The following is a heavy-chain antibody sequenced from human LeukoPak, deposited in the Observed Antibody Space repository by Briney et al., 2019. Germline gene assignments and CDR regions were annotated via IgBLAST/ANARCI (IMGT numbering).Heavy chain of an antibody. D-gene: IGHD3-22*01. CDR2: ISPYNGDT. Sequence: ASVRVSCKASGYTFTSYGISWVRQAPGQELEWMGWISPYNGDTNYAQRLQGTVTMTTDTSTSTAYMELRSLRSDDTAVYYCARMPYDGSGYYKHWGQGTLGTVSS. CDR1: GYTFTSYG. CDR3: ARMPYDGSGYYKH. J-gene: IGHJ1*01. V-gene: IGHV1-18*01.